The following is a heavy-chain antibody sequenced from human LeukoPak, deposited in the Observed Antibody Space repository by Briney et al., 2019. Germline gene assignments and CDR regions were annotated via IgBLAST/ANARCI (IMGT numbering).Heavy chain of an antibody. CDR3: ARRGVVIRVILVGFHKEAFYFDS. Sequence: GGSLRLSCAVSGLTLSNYGMSWVRQAPGKGLEWVAGISDSGGSTNYADSVKGRFTISRDNPKNTLYLQMNSLRAEDTAVYFCARRGVVIRVILVGFHKEAFYFDSWGQGALVTVSS. V-gene: IGHV3-23*01. J-gene: IGHJ4*02. D-gene: IGHD3-22*01. CDR1: GLTLSNYG. CDR2: ISDSGGST.